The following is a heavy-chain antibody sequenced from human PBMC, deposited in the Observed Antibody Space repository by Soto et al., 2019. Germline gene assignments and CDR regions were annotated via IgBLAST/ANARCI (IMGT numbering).Heavy chain of an antibody. CDR1: GYSFTSYW. V-gene: IGHV5-10-1*01. CDR2: IDPSDSYT. J-gene: IGHJ6*02. D-gene: IGHD6-25*01. Sequence: GESLKISCKGSGYSFTSYWISWARQMPGKGLEWMGRIDPSDSYTNYSPSFQGHVTISADKSISTAYLQWSSLKASDTAMYYCASSGSYYYYGMDVWGQGTTVTVSS. CDR3: ASSGSYYYYGMDV.